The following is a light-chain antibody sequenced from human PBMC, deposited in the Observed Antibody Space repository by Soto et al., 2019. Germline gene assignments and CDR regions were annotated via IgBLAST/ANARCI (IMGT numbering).Light chain of an antibody. J-gene: IGKJ5*01. V-gene: IGKV3-15*01. CDR2: GAS. Sequence: EILMTQSPATLSVSPGESATLSCRASQSVSTSLAWYQQKPGQAPRLLIYGASTRATDTPARFSGSGSGTEFTLTISSLQSEDFAVYYCQQYHHWPPITFGQGTRLEIK. CDR1: QSVSTS. CDR3: QQYHHWPPIT.